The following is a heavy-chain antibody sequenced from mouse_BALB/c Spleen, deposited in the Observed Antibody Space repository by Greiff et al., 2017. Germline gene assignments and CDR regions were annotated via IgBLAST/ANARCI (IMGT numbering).Heavy chain of an antibody. V-gene: IGHV1S81*02. CDR2: INPSNGGT. CDR3: TRGRAIWAFAY. J-gene: IGHJ3*01. CDR1: GYTFTSYY. D-gene: IGHD4-1*01. Sequence: QVQLQQPGAELVKPGASVKLSCKASGYTFTSYYMHWVKQRPGQGLEWIGGINPSNGGTNFTEKFKSKATLTVYKSSSTAYMQLSSLTSEDSAVYSCTRGRAIWAFAYGGQGTLVTVSA.